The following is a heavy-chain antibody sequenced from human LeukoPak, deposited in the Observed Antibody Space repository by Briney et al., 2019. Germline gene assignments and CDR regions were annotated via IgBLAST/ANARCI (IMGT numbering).Heavy chain of an antibody. V-gene: IGHV1-2*02. CDR1: GYTFTGYY. CDR2: INPNSGGT. CDR3: ARGLMVRGVIITTPTYFDY. D-gene: IGHD3-10*01. Sequence: ASVKVSCKASGYTFTGYYMHWVRQAPGQGLEWMGWINPNSGGTNYAQKFQGRVTMTRDTSISTAYMELSRLRSDDTAVYYCARGLMVRGVIITTPTYFDYWGQGTLVTVSS. J-gene: IGHJ4*02.